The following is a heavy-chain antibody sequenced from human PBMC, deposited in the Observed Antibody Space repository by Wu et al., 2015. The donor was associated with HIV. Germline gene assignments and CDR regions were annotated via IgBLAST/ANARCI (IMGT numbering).Heavy chain of an antibody. CDR2: INPNSGGT. D-gene: IGHD3-9*01. J-gene: IGHJ3*02. CDR3: AREGLRYDILTGYYKSDAFDI. Sequence: QVQLVQSGAEVKEPGASVKVSCKASGYTFTGYYMHWVRQAPGQGLEWMGWINPNSGGTNYAQKFQGRVTMTRDTSISTAYMELSRLRSDDTAVYYCAREGLRYDILTGYYKSDAFDIWAKGQWSPSLQ. CDR1: GYTFTGYY. V-gene: IGHV1-2*02.